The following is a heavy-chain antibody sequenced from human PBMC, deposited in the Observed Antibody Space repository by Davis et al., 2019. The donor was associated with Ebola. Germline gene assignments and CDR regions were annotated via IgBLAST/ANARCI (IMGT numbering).Heavy chain of an antibody. Sequence: GESLKISCVASGFTFSSYGMHWVRQAPGKGLEWVAVISYDGSNKYYADSVKGRFTISRDNSKNTLYLQMNSLRAEDTAVYYCAKGGFDYWGQGTLVTVSS. CDR3: AKGGFDY. CDR1: GFTFSSYG. CDR2: ISYDGSNK. J-gene: IGHJ4*02. D-gene: IGHD3-16*01. V-gene: IGHV3-30*18.